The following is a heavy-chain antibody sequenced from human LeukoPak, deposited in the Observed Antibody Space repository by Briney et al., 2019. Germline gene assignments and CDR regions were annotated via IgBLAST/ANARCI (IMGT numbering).Heavy chain of an antibody. J-gene: IGHJ4*02. D-gene: IGHD6-19*01. CDR3: AKALGLAGTRAYYFDY. CDR1: GGTFSSYA. V-gene: IGHV1-69*13. Sequence: SVKVSCKASGGTFSSYAISWVRQAPGQGLEWMGGIIPIFGTANYAQKFQGRVTITADESTSTAYMELSSLRSEDTAVYYCAKALGLAGTRAYYFDYWGQGTLVTVSS. CDR2: IIPIFGTA.